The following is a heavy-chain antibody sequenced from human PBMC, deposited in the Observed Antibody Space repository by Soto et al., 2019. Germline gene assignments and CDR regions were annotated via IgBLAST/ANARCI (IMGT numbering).Heavy chain of an antibody. D-gene: IGHD6-13*01. CDR2: INWNSAIR. V-gene: IGHV3-20*01. Sequence: QLVESGGSVVRPGGSLRLSCAASGFTFDDYAMNWVRQAPGKGLEGVSGINWNSAIRAYADSVKGRFTISRDSAKNPLYLPMHGLRAEHTAFYHCANAGLSLLVPSYSDSWGQGTLVTVSS. J-gene: IGHJ4*02. CDR1: GFTFDDYA. CDR3: ANAGLSLLVPSYSDS.